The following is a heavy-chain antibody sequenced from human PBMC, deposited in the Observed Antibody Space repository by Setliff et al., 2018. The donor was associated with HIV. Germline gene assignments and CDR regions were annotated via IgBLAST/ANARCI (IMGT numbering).Heavy chain of an antibody. D-gene: IGHD6-6*01. V-gene: IGHV4-61*02. CDR1: GGSISSGSYY. Sequence: SETLSLTCTVSGGSISSGSYYWSWVRQPAGKGLEWIGRIYTSGSTNYNPSLMSRVTMSVDTSKNQFSLKLSSVTAADPAVYYCARGWQLVIDYWGRGTLVTVSS. J-gene: IGHJ4*02. CDR2: IYTSGST. CDR3: ARGWQLVIDY.